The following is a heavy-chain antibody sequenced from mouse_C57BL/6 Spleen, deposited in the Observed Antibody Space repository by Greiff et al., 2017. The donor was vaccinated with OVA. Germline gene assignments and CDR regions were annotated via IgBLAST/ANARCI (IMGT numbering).Heavy chain of an antibody. CDR2: IYPGDGDT. J-gene: IGHJ4*01. CDR3: ARDGKGYYAMDY. Sequence: VKLQESRPELVKPGASVKISCKASGYAFSSSWMHWVKQRPGKGLEWIGRIYPGDGDTNYNGKFKGKATLTADKSSSTAYMQLSSLTSEDSAVYFCARDGKGYYAMDYWGQGTSVTVSS. CDR1: GYAFSSSW. V-gene: IGHV1-82*01. D-gene: IGHD2-1*01.